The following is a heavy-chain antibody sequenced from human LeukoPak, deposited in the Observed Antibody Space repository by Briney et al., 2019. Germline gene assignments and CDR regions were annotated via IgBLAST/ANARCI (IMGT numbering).Heavy chain of an antibody. V-gene: IGHV3-23*01. D-gene: IGHD2-2*01. CDR1: GFTFSSYA. J-gene: IGHJ4*02. CDR2: ISGSGGST. Sequence: GGSLRLSCAASGFTFSSYAMSWVRQAPGKGLEWVSAISGSGGSTYYADSVKGRFTISRDNSKNTLYLQMNSLRAEDTAVYYCAKNPCSSTSCYGDYWGQGTLVTASS. CDR3: AKNPCSSTSCYGDY.